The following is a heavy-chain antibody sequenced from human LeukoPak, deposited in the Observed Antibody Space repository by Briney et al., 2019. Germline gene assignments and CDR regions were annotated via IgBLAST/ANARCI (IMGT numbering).Heavy chain of an antibody. Sequence: ASVTVSFTASGYTFTVYYVHWVRHAPGQGLERMGWSNANSGGTNYTQKFQGRVTMTRDTSISTAYMELSRLRSDATAVYYYARRSRWSASSGYYDDGDYWGQGTLVTVS. D-gene: IGHD3-22*01. CDR1: GYTFTVYY. J-gene: IGHJ4*02. V-gene: IGHV1-2*02. CDR3: ARRSRWSASSGYYDDGDY. CDR2: SNANSGGT.